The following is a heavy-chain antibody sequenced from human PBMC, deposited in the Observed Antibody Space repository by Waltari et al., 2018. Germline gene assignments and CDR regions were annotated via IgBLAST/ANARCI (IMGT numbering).Heavy chain of an antibody. V-gene: IGHV3-48*01. J-gene: IGHJ4*02. CDR3: ARGYSSSWSSFDY. CDR2: ISSSSSTI. Sequence: EVQLVESGGGLVQPGGSLRLSCAASGFTFSSYSMNWVRQAPGKGLEWVSYISSSSSTIYYADSVKCRFTISRDNAKNSLYLQMNSLRAEDTAVYYCARGYSSSWSSFDYWGQGTLVTVSS. D-gene: IGHD6-13*01. CDR1: GFTFSSYS.